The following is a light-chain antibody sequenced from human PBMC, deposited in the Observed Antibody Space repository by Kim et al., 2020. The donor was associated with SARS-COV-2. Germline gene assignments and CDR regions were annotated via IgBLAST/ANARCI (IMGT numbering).Light chain of an antibody. CDR1: ERINDY. CDR3: QQSYTNPYT. J-gene: IGKJ2*01. V-gene: IGKV1-39*01. Sequence: DIQMTQSRSSLSASVGDRVIITCRASERINDYVNWYQQKPGKAPQLLIFAASNLQDGVPSRFSGSRSGTDFTLTISSLQPEDFATYYCQQSYTNPYTFGQGTKLEI. CDR2: AAS.